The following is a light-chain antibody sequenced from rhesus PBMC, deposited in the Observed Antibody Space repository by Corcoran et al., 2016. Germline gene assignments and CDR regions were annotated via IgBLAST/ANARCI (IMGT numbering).Light chain of an antibody. V-gene: IGKV3-40*03. Sequence: EIVMTQSPATLSLSPGETATLSCRASQSVGSYLAWYQQKPGQAPKLLGPRAYFRATGIPARVSGSGSRTDFTLTISSLEPDDVGVYHFQHYNDLLPFSFGQGTKVEIK. CDR3: QHYNDLLPFS. CDR1: QSVGSY. J-gene: IGKJ2*01. CDR2: RAY.